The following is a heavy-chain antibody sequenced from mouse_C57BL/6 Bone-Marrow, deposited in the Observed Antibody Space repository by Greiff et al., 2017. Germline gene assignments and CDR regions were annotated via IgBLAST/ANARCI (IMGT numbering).Heavy chain of an antibody. CDR2: IWGVGST. J-gene: IGHJ3*01. CDR1: GFSLTSYG. V-gene: IGHV2-6*01. Sequence: VQLQESGPGLVAPSQSLSITCTVSGFSLTSYGVNWVRQSPGKGLEWLGVIWGVGSTNSNSAIKSRLSISKDNSKSQVFLKMNSLQNDDTAMYYCARSYGNYVGFAYWGPGTLVTVSA. D-gene: IGHD2-1*01. CDR3: ARSYGNYVGFAY.